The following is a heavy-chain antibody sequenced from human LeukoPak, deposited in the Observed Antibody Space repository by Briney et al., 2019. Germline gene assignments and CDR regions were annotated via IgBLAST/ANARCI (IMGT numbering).Heavy chain of an antibody. CDR2: IIPIFGTA. D-gene: IGHD6-19*01. Sequence: GASVKVSCKASGGTFSSYAISWVRQAPGQGLERMGGIIPIFGTANYAQKFQGRVTITADESTSTAYMELSSLRSEDTAVYYCARGIAVAYNWFDPWGQGTLVTVSS. CDR3: ARGIAVAYNWFDP. V-gene: IGHV1-69*13. CDR1: GGTFSSYA. J-gene: IGHJ5*02.